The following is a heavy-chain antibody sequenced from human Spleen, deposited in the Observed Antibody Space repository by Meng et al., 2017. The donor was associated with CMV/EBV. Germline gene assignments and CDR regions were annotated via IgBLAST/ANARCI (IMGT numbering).Heavy chain of an antibody. CDR2: IKTEIDGGTR. J-gene: IGHJ3*01. CDR1: GLTFDNAW. V-gene: IGHV3-15*01. D-gene: IGHD2-15*01. Sequence: GESLKISCTVSGLTFDNAWMTWVRQAPGKGLEWVGRIKTEIDGGTRDYAAPVKGRFTISRDDSKTTVFLQMNSLKTEDTAVYYCTTHDCGGGSCFSFNAFDFWGQGTKVIVSS. CDR3: TTHDCGGGSCFSFNAFDF.